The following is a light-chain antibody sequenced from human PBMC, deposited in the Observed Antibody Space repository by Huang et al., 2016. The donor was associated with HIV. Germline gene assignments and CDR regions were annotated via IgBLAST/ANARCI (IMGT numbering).Light chain of an antibody. CDR1: QTISSW. CDR3: QYGET. CDR2: KIS. J-gene: IGKJ1*01. Sequence: DIQMTQSPSTLSAFVGDRLTTTCRASQTISSWLAWYQQKPGKAPRLLIHKISSLESGVPSRFSGSCSGTEFTLTISSLQPDDIGTYYCQYGETFGQGSKVEVK. V-gene: IGKV1-5*03.